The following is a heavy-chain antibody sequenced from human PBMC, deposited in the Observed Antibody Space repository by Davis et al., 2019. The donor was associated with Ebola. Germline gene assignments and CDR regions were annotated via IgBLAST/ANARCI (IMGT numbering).Heavy chain of an antibody. CDR1: GGTFSSYA. CDR3: ARNARYCSGGSCYYYYGMDV. V-gene: IGHV1-69*13. CDR2: IIPIFGTA. D-gene: IGHD2-15*01. Sequence: SVKVSCKASGGTFSSYAISWVRQAPGQGLEWMGGIIPIFGTANYAQKFQGRVTITADESTSTAYMELSSLRSEDTAVYYCARNARYCSGGSCYYYYGMDVWGKGTTVTVSS. J-gene: IGHJ6*04.